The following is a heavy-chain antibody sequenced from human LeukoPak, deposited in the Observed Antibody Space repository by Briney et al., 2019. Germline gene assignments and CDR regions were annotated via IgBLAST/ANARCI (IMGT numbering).Heavy chain of an antibody. CDR3: ARDRATTVKGRYYYYGMDV. CDR2: ISASGRST. V-gene: IGHV3-23*01. Sequence: GGSLRLSCAASGFTFNTYAMSWVRQAPGKGLDWVSAISASGRSTYYADSVEGRFTISRDNSKNTLFLQMNSLRAEDTAVYYCARDRATTVKGRYYYYGMDVWGQGTTVTVSS. D-gene: IGHD4-4*01. CDR1: GFTFNTYA. J-gene: IGHJ6*02.